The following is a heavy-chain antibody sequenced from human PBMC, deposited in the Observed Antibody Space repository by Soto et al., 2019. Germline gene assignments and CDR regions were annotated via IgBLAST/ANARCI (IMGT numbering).Heavy chain of an antibody. J-gene: IGHJ3*02. CDR3: VGTVVVPAASPHAFDI. CDR1: GGSISSGGYY. V-gene: IGHV4-31*03. D-gene: IGHD2-2*01. CDR2: IYYSGST. Sequence: QVQLQESGPGLVKPSQTLSLTCTVSGGSISSGGYYWSWIRQNPGKGLEWIGYIYYSGSTYYNPSLKSRVTISVDTSKNQFSLKLSSVTAADTAVYYCVGTVVVPAASPHAFDIWGQGTMVTVSS.